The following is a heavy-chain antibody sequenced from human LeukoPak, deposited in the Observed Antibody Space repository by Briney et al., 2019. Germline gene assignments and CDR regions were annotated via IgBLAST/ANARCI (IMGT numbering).Heavy chain of an antibody. J-gene: IGHJ6*03. CDR1: GNSISSGDYC. CDR2: IYTSGST. D-gene: IGHD1-26*01. CDR3: ARDRRSTPSIVGARGYYYMDV. V-gene: IGHV4-61*02. Sequence: SETLSLTCTVSGNSISSGDYCWSWIRQPAGKGLEWIGRIYTSGSTTYNPSLKSRVTISVDTSKNQFSLKLSSVTAADTAVYYCARDRRSTPSIVGARGYYYMDVWGKGTTVTISS.